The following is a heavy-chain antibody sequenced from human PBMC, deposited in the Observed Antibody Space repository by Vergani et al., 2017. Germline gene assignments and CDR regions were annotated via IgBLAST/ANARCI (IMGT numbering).Heavy chain of an antibody. CDR1: GFTVSSNY. D-gene: IGHD1-14*01. V-gene: IGHV4-59*02. Sequence: VQLVESGGGLVQPGGSLRLSCAASGFTVSSNYWSWIRQPPGKGLEWIGYIYYSGSTNYNPSLKSRVTISVDTSKNQFSLKLSSVTAADTAVYYCARDSNTGTFDYWGQGTLVTVSS. CDR3: ARDSNTGTFDY. CDR2: IYYSGST. J-gene: IGHJ4*02.